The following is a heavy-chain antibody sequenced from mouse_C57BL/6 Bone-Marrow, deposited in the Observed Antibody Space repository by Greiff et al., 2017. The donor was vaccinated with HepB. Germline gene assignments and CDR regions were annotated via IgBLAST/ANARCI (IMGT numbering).Heavy chain of an antibody. Sequence: VQLQQSGAELVRPGASVKLSCTASGFNIKDDYMHWVNQRPEQGLEWIGWIDPENGDTEYASKFQGKATITADTSSNTAYLQLSSLTSEDTAVYYCTTGYGSSYWYFDVWGTGTTVTVSS. D-gene: IGHD1-1*01. CDR3: TTGYGSSYWYFDV. CDR1: GFNIKDDY. CDR2: IDPENGDT. V-gene: IGHV14-4*01. J-gene: IGHJ1*03.